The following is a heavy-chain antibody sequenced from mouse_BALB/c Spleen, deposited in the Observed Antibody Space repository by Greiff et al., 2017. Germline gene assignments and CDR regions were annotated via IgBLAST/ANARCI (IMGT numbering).Heavy chain of an antibody. CDR1: GFNIKDTY. CDR2: IDPANGNT. V-gene: IGHV14-3*02. Sequence: VQLKQSGAELVKPGASVKLSCTASGFNIKDTYMHWVKQRPEQGLEWIGRIDPANGNTKYDPKFQGKATITADTSSNTAYLQLSSLTSEDTAVYYCANPAAYWGQGTLVTVSA. J-gene: IGHJ3*01. CDR3: ANPAAY.